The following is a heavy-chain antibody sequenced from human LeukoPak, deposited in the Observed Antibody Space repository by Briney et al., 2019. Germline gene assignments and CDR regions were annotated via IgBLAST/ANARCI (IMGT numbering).Heavy chain of an antibody. CDR1: GFTFSSYG. D-gene: IGHD3-3*01. J-gene: IGHJ4*02. CDR3: AREGVDFWSGVLSFDY. V-gene: IGHV3-33*01. Sequence: GRSLRLSCAASGFTFSSYGMHWVRQAPGKGLEWVAVIWYDGSNKYYADSVKGRFTISRDNSKNTLYLQMNSLRAEDTAVHYRAREGVDFWSGVLSFDYWGQGTLVTVSS. CDR2: IWYDGSNK.